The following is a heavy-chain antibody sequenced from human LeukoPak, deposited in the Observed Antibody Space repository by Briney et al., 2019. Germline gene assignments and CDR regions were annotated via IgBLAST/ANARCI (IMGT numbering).Heavy chain of an antibody. D-gene: IGHD6-13*01. J-gene: IGHJ4*02. Sequence: SETLSLTCTVSGGSISSYYWSWIRQPPGKGLEWIGYIYYSGSTNYNPSLKSRVTISVDTSKNQFSLKLSSVTAADTAVYYCARGGSSWHRTFDYWGQGTLVTVSS. CDR1: GGSISSYY. CDR2: IYYSGST. CDR3: ARGGSSWHRTFDY. V-gene: IGHV4-59*12.